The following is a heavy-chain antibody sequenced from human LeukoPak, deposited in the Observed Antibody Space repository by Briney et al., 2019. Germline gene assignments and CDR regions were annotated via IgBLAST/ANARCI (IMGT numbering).Heavy chain of an antibody. J-gene: IGHJ4*02. CDR3: ARDATRGDSSGWSMQVWYYFDY. D-gene: IGHD6-19*01. Sequence: ASETLSLTCTVSGGSISSYYWSWIRQPAGKGLEWIGRIYTSGSTNYNPSLKSRVTMSVDTSKNQFSLKLSSVTAADTAVYYCARDATRGDSSGWSMQVWYYFDYWGQGTLVTVSS. V-gene: IGHV4-4*07. CDR1: GGSISSYY. CDR2: IYTSGST.